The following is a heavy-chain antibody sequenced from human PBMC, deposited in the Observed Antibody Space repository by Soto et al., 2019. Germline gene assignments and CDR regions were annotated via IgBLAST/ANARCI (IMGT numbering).Heavy chain of an antibody. Sequence: QMQLVESGGGVVQPGRSLTLSCAGSGFTFSTYGMHWVRQAPGKGLEWVAVISDDGSEKYYADSVKGRFTISRDNSKNTLYLQMNSLRAEDTAIYYCAKDLHHEVVYYFDYWGQGTLVTVSS. V-gene: IGHV3-30*18. CDR3: AKDLHHEVVYYFDY. CDR1: GFTFSTYG. J-gene: IGHJ4*02. CDR2: ISDDGSEK.